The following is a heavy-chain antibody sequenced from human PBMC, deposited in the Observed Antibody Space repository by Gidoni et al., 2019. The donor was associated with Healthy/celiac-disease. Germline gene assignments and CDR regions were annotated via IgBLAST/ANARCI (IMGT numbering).Heavy chain of an antibody. V-gene: IGHV1-69*01. CDR3: ARGTVVTAIHYYYYGMDV. J-gene: IGHJ6*02. D-gene: IGHD2-21*02. CDR2: IIPIFGTA. CDR1: GGPFSSYA. Sequence: QVQLVQSGAEVKKPGSSVKVSCKASGGPFSSYAISWVRQAPGQGLEWMGGIIPIFGTANYAQKFQGRVTITADESTSTAYMELSSLRSEDTAVYYCARGTVVTAIHYYYYGMDVWGQGTTVTVSS.